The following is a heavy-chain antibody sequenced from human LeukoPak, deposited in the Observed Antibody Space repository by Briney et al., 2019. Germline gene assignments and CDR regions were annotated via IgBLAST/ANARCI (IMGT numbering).Heavy chain of an antibody. CDR1: GGSISSYY. D-gene: IGHD3-3*01. J-gene: IGHJ6*02. CDR3: ATTGITIFGVVINYYYYGMDV. Sequence: SETLSLTCTVSGGSISSYYWSWIRQPAGKGLEWIGRIYTSGSTNYNPSLKSRVTMSVDTSKNQFSLKLSSVTAADTAVYYCATTGITIFGVVINYYYYGMDVWGQGTTVTVSS. V-gene: IGHV4-4*07. CDR2: IYTSGST.